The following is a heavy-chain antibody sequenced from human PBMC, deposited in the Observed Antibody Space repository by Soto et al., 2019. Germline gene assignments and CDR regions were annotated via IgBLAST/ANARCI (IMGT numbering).Heavy chain of an antibody. CDR1: GGSFSGYY. V-gene: IGHV4-34*01. Sequence: SETLSLTCAVYGGSFSGYYWSWIRQPPGKGLEWIGEINHSGSTNYNPSLKSRVTISVDTSKNQFSLKLSSVTAADTAVYYCARLGYSSSSYYYMDVWGKGTTVTVSS. CDR3: ARLGYSSSSYYYMDV. D-gene: IGHD6-6*01. J-gene: IGHJ6*03. CDR2: INHSGST.